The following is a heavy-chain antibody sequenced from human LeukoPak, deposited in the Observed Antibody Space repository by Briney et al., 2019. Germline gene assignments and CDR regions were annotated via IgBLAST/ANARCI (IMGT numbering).Heavy chain of an antibody. Sequence: SQTLSLTCTVSGGSISSYYWSWIRQPAGKGLEWIGHIYTSRSTNYNPSLKSRVTMSVDTSKNQLSLKVSSVTAADTAVYYCARGVDTAMVSGGYNWFDPWGQGTLVTVSS. CDR1: GGSISSYY. D-gene: IGHD5-18*01. CDR3: ARGVDTAMVSGGYNWFDP. V-gene: IGHV4-4*07. CDR2: IYTSRST. J-gene: IGHJ5*02.